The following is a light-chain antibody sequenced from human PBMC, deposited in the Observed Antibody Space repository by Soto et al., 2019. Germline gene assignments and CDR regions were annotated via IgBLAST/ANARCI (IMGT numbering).Light chain of an antibody. J-gene: IGKJ5*01. CDR1: DYITNA. CDR3: QHLNTYPIT. Sequence: IQVTQSPSTLPASVGDRVTITCRASDYITNALAWIQQKQGRAPQLLIYAASTLHSGVPSRFSGSGSGTDLTITISSLQPEDFDTYYCQHLNTYPITFGPGTRLEIK. CDR2: AAS. V-gene: IGKV1-9*01.